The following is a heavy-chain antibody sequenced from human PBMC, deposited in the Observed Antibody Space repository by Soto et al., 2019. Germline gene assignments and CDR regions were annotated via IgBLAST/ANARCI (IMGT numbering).Heavy chain of an antibody. V-gene: IGHV4-59*01. CDR3: ARGQFGESSIYYYGVDV. CDR2: IYYSGST. D-gene: IGHD3-10*01. J-gene: IGHJ6*02. CDR1: GGSISSYY. Sequence: SETLSLTCTVSGGSISSYYWSWIRQPPGKGLEWIGYIYYSGSTNYNPSLKSRVTISVDTSKNQFSLKLSSVTAADTAVYYCARGQFGESSIYYYGVDVWGQGTTVTVSS.